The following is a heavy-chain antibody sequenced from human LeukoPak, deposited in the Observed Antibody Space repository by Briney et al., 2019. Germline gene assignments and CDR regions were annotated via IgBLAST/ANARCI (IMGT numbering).Heavy chain of an antibody. CDR1: GYTFTGYY. CDR2: INTISGGT. Sequence: EASVKVSCKASGYTFTGYYMHWVRQAPGQGLEWIGWINTISGGTSYAQKFQGRVTMTRDTSISTAYMELSRLTSDDTAVYYCARGREVAGTVGYWGQGTLVTVSS. V-gene: IGHV1-2*02. J-gene: IGHJ4*02. CDR3: ARGREVAGTVGY. D-gene: IGHD6-19*01.